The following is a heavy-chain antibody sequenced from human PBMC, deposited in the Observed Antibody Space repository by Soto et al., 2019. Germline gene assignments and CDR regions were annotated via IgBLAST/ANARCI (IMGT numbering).Heavy chain of an antibody. CDR1: GLTFSSYA. CDR2: ISYDGSNK. J-gene: IGHJ6*02. D-gene: IGHD6-13*01. Sequence: QVQLVESGGGVVQPGRSLRLSCAASGLTFSSYAMHWVRQAPGKGLEWVAVISYDGSNKYYADSVKGRFTISRDNSKNTLYLQMNSLRAEDTAVYYCARDLVGKGSSSWYCGMDVWGQGTTVTVSS. CDR3: ARDLVGKGSSSWYCGMDV. V-gene: IGHV3-30-3*01.